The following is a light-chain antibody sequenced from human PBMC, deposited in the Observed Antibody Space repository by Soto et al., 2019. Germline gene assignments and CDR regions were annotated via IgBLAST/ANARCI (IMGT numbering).Light chain of an antibody. CDR3: SSYAGINNLI. CDR1: SSDVGFYNY. J-gene: IGLJ2*01. Sequence: QSALTQPPSASGSPGQSVTISCTGTSSDVGFYNYVSWFQQHPGKAPKLIIYEVNKRPSGVPVRFSGSKSGNTASLTVSGLQAEDEADYYCSSYAGINNLIFGGGTKLTVL. CDR2: EVN. V-gene: IGLV2-8*01.